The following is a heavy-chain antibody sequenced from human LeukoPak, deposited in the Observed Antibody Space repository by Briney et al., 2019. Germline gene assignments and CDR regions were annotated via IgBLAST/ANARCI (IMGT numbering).Heavy chain of an antibody. D-gene: IGHD2-2*01. Sequence: PGGSLRLSCETSGFTFSSYEMNWVRQAPGKGLEWVSDISSGGTTIFYADSVKGRFTISRDNAKNSLYLQMNSLRDEDTAIYYCTRGLVVWGQGALVTVSS. J-gene: IGHJ4*02. V-gene: IGHV3-48*03. CDR1: GFTFSSYE. CDR3: TRGLVV. CDR2: ISSGGTTI.